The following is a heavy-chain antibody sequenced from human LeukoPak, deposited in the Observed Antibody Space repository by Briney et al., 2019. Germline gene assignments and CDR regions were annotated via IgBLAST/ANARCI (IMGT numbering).Heavy chain of an antibody. Sequence: GRSLRLSCAASGFTLSSFGMHWVRQAPGKGLEWVAVISLDGSQKYYADSVKGRFTVSRDNSKNTLYLQMNSLRAEDTAVYYCARDGTVTLYYFDYWGQGTLVTVSS. J-gene: IGHJ4*02. V-gene: IGHV3-30*03. CDR3: ARDGTVTLYYFDY. D-gene: IGHD4-17*01. CDR2: ISLDGSQK. CDR1: GFTLSSFG.